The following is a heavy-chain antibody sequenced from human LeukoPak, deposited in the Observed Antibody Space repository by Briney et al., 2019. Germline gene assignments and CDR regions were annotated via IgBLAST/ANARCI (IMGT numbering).Heavy chain of an antibody. D-gene: IGHD3-22*01. CDR2: IYYSGST. Sequence: SETLSLTCTVSGGSISSYYWSWIRQPPGKGLEWIGYIYYSGSTNYNPSLKSRVTISVDTSKNQSSLKLSSVTAADTAVYYCARLPLYYDSSFDIWGQGTMVTVSS. V-gene: IGHV4-59*08. CDR3: ARLPLYYDSSFDI. CDR1: GGSISSYY. J-gene: IGHJ3*02.